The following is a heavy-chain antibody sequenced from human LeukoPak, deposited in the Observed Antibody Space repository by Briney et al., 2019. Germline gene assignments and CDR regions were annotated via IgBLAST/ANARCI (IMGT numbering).Heavy chain of an antibody. CDR3: ARDLDWILFDY. J-gene: IGHJ4*02. Sequence: PGGSPRLSCAASGFNFRSYWMQWVRQAPGKGLVWVSRIRPEGTTTAYADSVKGRFTISRDNAKNTLFLQMNSLSAEDTAVYYCARDLDWILFDYWGQGTLVTVSS. D-gene: IGHD3-9*01. CDR1: GFNFRSYW. CDR2: IRPEGTTT. V-gene: IGHV3-74*03.